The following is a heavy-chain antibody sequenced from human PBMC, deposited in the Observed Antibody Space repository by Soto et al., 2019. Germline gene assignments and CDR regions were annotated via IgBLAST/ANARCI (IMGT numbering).Heavy chain of an antibody. CDR2: ISGSGGST. J-gene: IGHJ4*02. CDR3: AKLTTHIVVVPAAN. CDR1: VFTFSSYA. D-gene: IGHD2-2*01. Sequence: GGSLRLSCAASVFTFSSYAMSWVRQAPGKGLEWVSAISGSGGSTYYADSVKGRFTISRDNSKNTLYLQMNSLRAEDTAVYYCAKLTTHIVVVPAANWGQGTLVTVSS. V-gene: IGHV3-23*01.